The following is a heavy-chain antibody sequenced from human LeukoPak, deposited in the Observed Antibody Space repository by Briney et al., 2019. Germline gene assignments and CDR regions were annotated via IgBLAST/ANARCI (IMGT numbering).Heavy chain of an antibody. CDR3: ARASRDYASPPLPYYYYYGMDV. CDR1: GFTFSSYS. V-gene: IGHV3-48*01. Sequence: PGGSLRLSCAASGFTFSSYSMNWVRQAPGKGLEWVSYISSSSSTIYYADSVKGRFTISRDNAKKSLYLQMTSLRAEDTAVYFCARASRDYASPPLPYYYYYGMDVWGQGTTLTVSS. CDR2: ISSSSSTI. D-gene: IGHD4-17*01. J-gene: IGHJ6*02.